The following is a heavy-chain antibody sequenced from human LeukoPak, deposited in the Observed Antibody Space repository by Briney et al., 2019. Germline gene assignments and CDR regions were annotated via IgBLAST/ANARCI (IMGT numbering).Heavy chain of an antibody. CDR3: ARGGHSSGWYDYYGMDV. D-gene: IGHD6-19*01. CDR1: GGSISSYY. V-gene: IGHV4-59*01. CDR2: IYYSGST. J-gene: IGHJ6*02. Sequence: PSETLSLTCTVSGGSISSYYWSWIRQPPGKGLEWIGYIYYSGSTNYNPSLKSRVTISVDTSKNQISLKLSSVTAADTAVYYCARGGHSSGWYDYYGMDVWGQGTTVTVSS.